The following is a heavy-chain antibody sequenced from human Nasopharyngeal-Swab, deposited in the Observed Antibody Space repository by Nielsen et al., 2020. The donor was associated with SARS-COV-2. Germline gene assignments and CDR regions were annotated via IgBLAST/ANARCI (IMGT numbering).Heavy chain of an antibody. V-gene: IGHV3-74*01. CDR2: INSDGSST. J-gene: IGHJ4*02. CDR3: ARAGRYQLQTHPFDY. Sequence: GLLRLSCAASGFTFSSYWMHWVRQAPGKGLVWVSRINSDGSSTSYADSVKGRFTISRDNAKNTLYLQMNSLRAEDTAVYYCARAGRYQLQTHPFDYWGQGTLVTVSS. D-gene: IGHD2-2*01. CDR1: GFTFSSYW.